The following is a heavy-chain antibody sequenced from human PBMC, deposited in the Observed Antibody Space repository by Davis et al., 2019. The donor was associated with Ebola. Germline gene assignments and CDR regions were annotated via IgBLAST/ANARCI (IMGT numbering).Heavy chain of an antibody. D-gene: IGHD4-23*01. CDR2: IYYSGST. CDR3: ARASYGGNSGQRY. J-gene: IGHJ4*02. CDR1: GGFVSSGSYY. Sequence: SETLSLTCTVSGGFVSSGSYYWSWIRQPPGKGLEWIGYIYYSGSTNYNPSLKSRVTISVDTSKNQFSLKLSSVTAADTAVYYCARASYGGNSGQRYWGQGTLVTVSS. V-gene: IGHV4-61*01.